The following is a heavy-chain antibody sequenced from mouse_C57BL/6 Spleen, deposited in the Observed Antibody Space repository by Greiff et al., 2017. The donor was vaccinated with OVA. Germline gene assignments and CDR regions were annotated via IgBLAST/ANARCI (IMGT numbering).Heavy chain of an antibody. CDR3: ARRLLRYYFDY. Sequence: QVQLQQPGAELVMPGASVKLSCKASGYTFTSYWMHWVKQRPGQGLEWIGEIDPSDSYTNYNQKFKGKSTLTVDKSSSTAYMQLSSLTSEDSAVYYCARRLLRYYFDYWGQGTTLTVSS. V-gene: IGHV1-69*01. D-gene: IGHD1-1*01. CDR1: GYTFTSYW. J-gene: IGHJ2*01. CDR2: IDPSDSYT.